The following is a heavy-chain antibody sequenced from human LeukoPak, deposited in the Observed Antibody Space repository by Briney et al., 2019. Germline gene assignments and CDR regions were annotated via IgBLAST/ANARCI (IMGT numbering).Heavy chain of an antibody. CDR3: ARDGKHSSSSGEFDY. D-gene: IGHD6-6*01. CDR1: GYTFTSYY. V-gene: IGHV1-46*01. Sequence: GASVKVSCKASGYTFTSYYMHWVRQAPGQGLEWMGIINPSGGSTSYAQKFQGRVTMTRDMSTSTVYMELSSLRSEDTAVYYCARDGKHSSSSGEFDYWAREPWSPSPQ. CDR2: INPSGGST. J-gene: IGHJ4*02.